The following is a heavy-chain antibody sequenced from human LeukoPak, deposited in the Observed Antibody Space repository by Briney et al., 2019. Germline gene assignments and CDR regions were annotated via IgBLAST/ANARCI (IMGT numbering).Heavy chain of an antibody. D-gene: IGHD6-19*01. CDR1: GYTFTHYG. Sequence: ASVKVSCKASGYTFTHYGIAWVRQAPGQGLEWMAWISTYNGDTHYAQKLRDRVTVTTETPTSTVYMELRSLRSDDTAVYYCAKEKYSSGFFDYWGQGTLVTVSS. CDR2: ISTYNGDT. V-gene: IGHV1-18*04. J-gene: IGHJ4*02. CDR3: AKEKYSSGFFDY.